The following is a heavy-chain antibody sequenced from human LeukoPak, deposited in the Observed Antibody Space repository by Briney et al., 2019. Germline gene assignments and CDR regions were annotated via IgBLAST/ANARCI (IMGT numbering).Heavy chain of an antibody. CDR3: AGDRGFGLLDYYYYYGMEV. CDR1: GFTFSSYA. V-gene: IGHV3-30*04. Sequence: GGSLRLSCAASGFTFSSYAMHWVRQAPGKGLEWVAVIAYDGSNKNYADSLKGRVTISRDNSKNTPYMEMNSLRAGGTAVDYCAGDRGFGLLDYYYYYGMEVWGKGTTVTVSS. J-gene: IGHJ6*04. D-gene: IGHD3-10*01. CDR2: IAYDGSNK.